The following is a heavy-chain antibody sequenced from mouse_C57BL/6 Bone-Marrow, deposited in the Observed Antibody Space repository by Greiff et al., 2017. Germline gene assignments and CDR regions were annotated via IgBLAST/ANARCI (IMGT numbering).Heavy chain of an antibody. J-gene: IGHJ3*01. CDR3: AKRYYGNYAWFAY. Sequence: EVQVVESGAELVKPGASVKLSCTASGFNIKDYYMHWVKQRTEQGLEWIGRIDPEDGETTYATKFQGKATITADTSSNTAYLQLSSLTSEDTAVXYCAKRYYGNYAWFAYWGQGTLVTVSA. V-gene: IGHV14-2*01. CDR2: IDPEDGET. D-gene: IGHD2-1*01. CDR1: GFNIKDYY.